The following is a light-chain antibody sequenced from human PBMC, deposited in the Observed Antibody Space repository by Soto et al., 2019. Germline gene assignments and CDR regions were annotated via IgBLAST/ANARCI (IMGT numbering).Light chain of an antibody. CDR3: QQYNNYWT. Sequence: IQMTQSPSTLSESVGDRVTITCRASQSISSRLAWYQQKPGEAPKLLIYKASSLESGVPSRFSGSEFGTEFTLTISSLQPDDFATYYCQQYNNYWTFGQGTKVEIK. V-gene: IGKV1-5*03. J-gene: IGKJ1*01. CDR1: QSISSR. CDR2: KAS.